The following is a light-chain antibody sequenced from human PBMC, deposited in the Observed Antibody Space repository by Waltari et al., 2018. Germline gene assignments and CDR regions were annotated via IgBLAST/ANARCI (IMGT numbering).Light chain of an antibody. CDR1: QTVSSNY. J-gene: IGKJ4*01. V-gene: IGKV3-20*01. CDR3: QQYGSSPS. CDR2: GAS. Sequence: EIVLTQSPGTLSLSPGERVTLSCRASQTVSSNYLAWYQQKPGQTPRLLIYGASSRATGIPDRFSGSRSGTDFTLTISRLEPEDFAVYYCQQYGSSPSFGGGTKVEIK.